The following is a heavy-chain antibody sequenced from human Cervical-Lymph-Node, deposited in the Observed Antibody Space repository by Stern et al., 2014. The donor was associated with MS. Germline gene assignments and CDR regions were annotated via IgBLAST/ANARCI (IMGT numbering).Heavy chain of an antibody. CDR2: ISSRSDYI. CDR1: GLPFSTYS. CDR3: ASRASIFGARFDY. D-gene: IGHD3-3*01. J-gene: IGHJ4*02. Sequence: EVQLVESGGGLVKHGGSLRLSCAASGLPFSTYSMTWVRPAPGKGLEWVASISSRSDYISYADSVKGRFTISRDNAKNSLYLHMNSLRAGDTALYYCASRASIFGARFDYWGQGTLVTVSS. V-gene: IGHV3-21*01.